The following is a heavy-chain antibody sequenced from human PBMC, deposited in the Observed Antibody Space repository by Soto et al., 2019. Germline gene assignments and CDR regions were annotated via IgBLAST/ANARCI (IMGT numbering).Heavy chain of an antibody. V-gene: IGHV3-23*01. CDR3: ARDPGGHYCTSTSCLYFFDH. CDR1: GFTFSNHA. D-gene: IGHD2-2*01. J-gene: IGHJ4*02. CDR2: ISDSGST. Sequence: EVQLLESGGALVQPGGSLRLSCAASGFTFSNHAMNWVRQAPGKGLEWVSTISDSGSTYYADSVKGRFTITRDNSKNTLTIKRISMRGEATAVYYCARDPGGHYCTSTSCLYFFDHWGQGTLVSVSS.